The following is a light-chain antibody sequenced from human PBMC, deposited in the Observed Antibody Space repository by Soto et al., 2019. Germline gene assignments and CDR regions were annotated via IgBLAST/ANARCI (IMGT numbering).Light chain of an antibody. V-gene: IGLV2-14*01. Sequence: QSALTQPASVSGSPGQSITISCTGTSSDVGGYNYVSWYQQHPGKAPKLMIYEVSNRTSGVSNRFSGSKSGNTASLTISRLQAEAEADYYYSSYTSSSPYVFGTGTKFTVL. J-gene: IGLJ1*01. CDR3: SSYTSSSPYV. CDR1: SSDVGGYNY. CDR2: EVS.